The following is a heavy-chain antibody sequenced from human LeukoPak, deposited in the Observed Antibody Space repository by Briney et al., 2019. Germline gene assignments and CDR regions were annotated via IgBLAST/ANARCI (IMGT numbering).Heavy chain of an antibody. CDR2: IYYSGST. CDR1: GGSISSYY. V-gene: IGHV4-59*01. D-gene: IGHD1-26*01. J-gene: IGHJ4*02. Sequence: SETLSLTCTVSGGSISSYYWSWIRQPPGKGLEWIGYIYYSGSTNYNPSLKSRVTISVDTSKNQFSLKLSSVTAADTAVYYCARADRGSYGFSSWLPGEYYFDYWGQGTLVTVSS. CDR3: ARADRGSYGFSSWLPGEYYFDY.